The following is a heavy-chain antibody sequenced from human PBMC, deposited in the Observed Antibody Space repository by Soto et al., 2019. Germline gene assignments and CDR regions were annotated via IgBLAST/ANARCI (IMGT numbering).Heavy chain of an antibody. CDR3: ARRTNGYFAY. CDR1: GFTFSNYN. CDR2: ISGSSSTI. J-gene: IGHJ4*02. Sequence: GGSLRLSCAASGFTFSNYNMNWVRQAPGKGLEWVSYISGSSSTIYYADSVKGRFTISRDNAKNSLYLQMNSLRDEDTAVYYCARRTNGYFAYWGQGALVTVSS. V-gene: IGHV3-48*02. D-gene: IGHD2-8*01.